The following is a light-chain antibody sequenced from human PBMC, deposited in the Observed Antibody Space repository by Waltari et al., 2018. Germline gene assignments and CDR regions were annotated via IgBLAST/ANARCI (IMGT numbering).Light chain of an antibody. J-gene: IGLJ1*01. CDR2: AVS. Sequence: QSALTQPASVSGSPGQSITISCTGTSSDVGGYNYCSWYQQHPGKPPNLMIYAVSTRPSWVSNRFSGSKSGNTASLTISGLQAEDEADYYCSSYTSSSTNVFGPGTKVTVL. CDR1: SSDVGGYNY. CDR3: SSYTSSSTNV. V-gene: IGLV2-14*01.